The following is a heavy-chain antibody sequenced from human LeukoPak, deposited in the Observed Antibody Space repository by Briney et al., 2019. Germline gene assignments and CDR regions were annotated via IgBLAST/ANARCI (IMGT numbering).Heavy chain of an antibody. D-gene: IGHD3-10*01. CDR2: IWYDGSNK. V-gene: IGHV3-33*01. CDR1: GFTFSSYG. J-gene: IGHJ4*02. Sequence: SGRSLRLSCAASGFTFSSYGMHWVRQAPGKGLEWVAVIWYDGSNKYYADSVKGRFTISRDNSKNTLYLQMNGLRAEDTAVYYCASITMVRGQIFDYWGQGTLVTVSS. CDR3: ASITMVRGQIFDY.